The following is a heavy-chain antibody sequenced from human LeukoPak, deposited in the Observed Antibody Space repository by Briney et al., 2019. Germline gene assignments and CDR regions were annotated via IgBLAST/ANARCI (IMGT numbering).Heavy chain of an antibody. CDR2: IYYSGST. D-gene: IGHD3-10*02. CDR1: GGSISSYY. Sequence: PSETLSLTCTVSGGSISSYYWSWIRQPPGKGLEWIGYIYYSGSTNHNPSLKSRVTISVDTSKNQFSLKLSSVTAADTAVYYCASDSPGVFGEFNWFDPWGQGTLVTVSS. V-gene: IGHV4-59*12. J-gene: IGHJ5*02. CDR3: ASDSPGVFGEFNWFDP.